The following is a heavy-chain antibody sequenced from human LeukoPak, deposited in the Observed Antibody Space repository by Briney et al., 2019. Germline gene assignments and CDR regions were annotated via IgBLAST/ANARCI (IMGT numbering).Heavy chain of an antibody. V-gene: IGHV3-7*03. D-gene: IGHD6-13*01. CDR3: ARDLMGIAYRGAFYY. J-gene: IGHJ4*02. CDR2: INQDGSEK. Sequence: GGSLRLSCGASGFTFDDYWMSWVRKAPGQGLKWWANINQDGSEKYYLDSAKGRFTISRDNAKNSLYLQMNSLRAEDTAVYYCARDLMGIAYRGAFYYWGQGTLVTVSS. CDR1: GFTFDDYW.